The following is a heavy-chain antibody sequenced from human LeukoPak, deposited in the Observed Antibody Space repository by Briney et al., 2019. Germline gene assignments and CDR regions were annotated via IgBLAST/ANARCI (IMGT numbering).Heavy chain of an antibody. V-gene: IGHV3-48*03. CDR2: ITASGSIT. CDR3: ARMALPLWSSYFDS. Sequence: GGSLRLSCAASGFTFSSYEMIWVRQAPGKGLEWLSYITASGSITRYADSVEGRFTISRDNGESSLYLQMNSLRAEDTAVYYCARMALPLWSSYFDSWGQGTLVTVSS. D-gene: IGHD3-10*01. J-gene: IGHJ4*02. CDR1: GFTFSSYE.